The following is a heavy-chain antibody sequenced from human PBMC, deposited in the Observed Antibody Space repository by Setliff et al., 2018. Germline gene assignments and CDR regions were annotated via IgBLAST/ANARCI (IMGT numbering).Heavy chain of an antibody. CDR2: IRNDGTEK. CDR1: GFTFSSYG. D-gene: IGHD3-9*01. J-gene: IGHJ4*02. CDR3: AKVDQFDLEGLDY. Sequence: GGSLRLSCAGSGFTFSSYGMHWVRQAPGKGLEWVAFIRNDGTEKFHTDPVKGRFTVSRDNSKNTVFLQMNSLTTDDTAAYYCAKVDQFDLEGLDYWGQGALVTVSS. V-gene: IGHV3-30*02.